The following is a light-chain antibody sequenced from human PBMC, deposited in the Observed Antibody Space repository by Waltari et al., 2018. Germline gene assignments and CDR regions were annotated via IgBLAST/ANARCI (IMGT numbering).Light chain of an antibody. V-gene: IGLV1-47*01. Sequence: QSVLTQPPSASGTPGQRVTISCSGSSSNIGSNYLYWYQQLPGAAPKLLIYRNNPRPSGVPDRFSGSKSGTSACLAISGLRSEDEADYYCAAWDDSLSGRVFGGGTKLTVL. CDR3: AAWDDSLSGRV. J-gene: IGLJ3*02. CDR1: SSNIGSNY. CDR2: RNN.